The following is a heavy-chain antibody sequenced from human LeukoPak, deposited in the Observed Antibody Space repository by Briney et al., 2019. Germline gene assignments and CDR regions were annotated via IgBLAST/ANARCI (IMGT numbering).Heavy chain of an antibody. CDR2: MYPSGNT. D-gene: IGHD1-26*01. J-gene: IGHJ4*02. V-gene: IGHV4-4*07. CDR1: GGSFSNHF. Sequence: WETLSLTCSVSGGSFSNHFWSWVRQPAGKGLEWIGRMYPSGNTNYNPSLKSRVTLSVDTSKTQFYLSLSSVTAADTAVYYCARDTYSGSYWDYWGQGTLVTVSS. CDR3: ARDTYSGSYWDY.